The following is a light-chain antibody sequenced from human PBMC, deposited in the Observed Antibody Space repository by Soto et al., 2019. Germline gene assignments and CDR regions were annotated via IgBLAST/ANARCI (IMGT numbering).Light chain of an antibody. J-gene: IGKJ4*01. CDR2: GAS. V-gene: IGKV3-15*01. CDR3: QQYNDWPLT. CDR1: QSVSSN. Sequence: EIVMTQSPVTLSVSPGERATLSCRASQSVSSNLAWYQQKPGQAPRLLIYGASTRATGFPARFSGSGSGTEFTLTINSLQSEDFAIYYCQQYNDWPLTFGGVTKVEIK.